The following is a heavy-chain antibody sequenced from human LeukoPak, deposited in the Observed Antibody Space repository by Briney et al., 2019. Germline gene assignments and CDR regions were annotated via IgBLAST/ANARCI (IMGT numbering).Heavy chain of an antibody. J-gene: IGHJ4*02. Sequence: GESLKISCKGSGYIFTNYWIGWVRQTSGKGLEWMGIMYPGDSDTRYSPSFEGHITISADKSSGTAYLQWSNLEASDTAMYYCTVAQTKGSASPFDYWGQGTPVTVSS. D-gene: IGHD6-19*01. CDR3: TVAQTKGSASPFDY. V-gene: IGHV5-51*01. CDR2: MYPGDSDT. CDR1: GYIFTNYW.